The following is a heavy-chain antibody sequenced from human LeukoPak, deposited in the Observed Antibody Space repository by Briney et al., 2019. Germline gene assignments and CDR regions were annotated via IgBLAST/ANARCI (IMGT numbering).Heavy chain of an antibody. CDR2: IYYSGST. Sequence: SETLSRTCTVSGGSISSYYWSWLRQPPGKGLEWIGYIYYSGSTNYNPSLKSRVTISVDTSKNQFSLKLSSVTAADTAVYYCARMGGDYWGQGTLVTVSS. J-gene: IGHJ4*02. V-gene: IGHV4-59*01. D-gene: IGHD1-26*01. CDR3: ARMGGDY. CDR1: GGSISSYY.